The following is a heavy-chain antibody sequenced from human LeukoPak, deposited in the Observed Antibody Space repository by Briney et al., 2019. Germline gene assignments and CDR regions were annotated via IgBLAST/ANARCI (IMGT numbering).Heavy chain of an antibody. CDR2: ISWNRGSI. V-gene: IGHV3-9*01. CDR3: AKDIANYYDSSGKDY. Sequence: GGSLRLSCAASGFTFDDYAMHWVRQAPGKGLEWVSGISWNRGSIGYADSVKGRFTISRDNAKNSLYLQMNSLRAEDTALYYCAKDIANYYDSSGKDYWGQGTLVTVSS. CDR1: GFTFDDYA. D-gene: IGHD3-22*01. J-gene: IGHJ4*02.